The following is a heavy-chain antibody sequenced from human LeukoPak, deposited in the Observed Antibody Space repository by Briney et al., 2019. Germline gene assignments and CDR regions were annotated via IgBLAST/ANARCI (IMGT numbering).Heavy chain of an antibody. CDR1: GYTFTGYY. CDR2: INPNSGGT. V-gene: IGHV1-2*02. CDR3: ARTYVPGYSSSWSYFDY. J-gene: IGHJ4*02. D-gene: IGHD6-13*01. Sequence: GASVKVSCKASGYTFTGYYMHWVRQAPGQGLEWMGWINPNSGGTNYAQKLQGRVTMTTDTSTSTAYMELRSLRSDDTAVYYCARTYVPGYSSSWSYFDYWGQGTLVTVSS.